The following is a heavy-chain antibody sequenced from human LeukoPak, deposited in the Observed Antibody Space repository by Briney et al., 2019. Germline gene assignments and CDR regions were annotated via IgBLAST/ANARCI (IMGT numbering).Heavy chain of an antibody. CDR1: GFTFSSYG. D-gene: IGHD6-19*01. J-gene: IGHJ4*02. CDR2: IRYDGSNK. CDR3: APTIAVADGFDY. V-gene: IGHV3-30*02. Sequence: SGGSLRLSCAASGFTFSSYGMHWVRQAPGKGLEWVAFIRYDGSNKYYADSVKGRFTISRDNSKNTLYLQMNYLRVEDTAVYYCAPTIAVADGFDYWGQGTLVTVSS.